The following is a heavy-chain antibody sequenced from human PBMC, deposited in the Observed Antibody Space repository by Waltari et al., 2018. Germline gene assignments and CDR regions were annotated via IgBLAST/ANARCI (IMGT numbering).Heavy chain of an antibody. V-gene: IGHV7-4-1*02. CDR3: ARVQRPTYYYDSSGYCFDY. CDR1: GYTFTSYA. J-gene: IGHJ4*02. CDR2: RNTTTGNP. Sequence: QVQLVQSGSELKKPGASVKVSCKASGYTFTSYAMNWVRQAPGQGLEWMGWRNTTTGNPTYAQGFTGRFVFSLDTSVSTAYLQISSLKAEDTAVYYCARVQRPTYYYDSSGYCFDYWGQGTLVTVSS. D-gene: IGHD3-22*01.